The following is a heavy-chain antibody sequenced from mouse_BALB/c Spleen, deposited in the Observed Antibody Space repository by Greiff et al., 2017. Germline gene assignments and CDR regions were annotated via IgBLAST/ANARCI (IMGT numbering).Heavy chain of an antibody. J-gene: IGHJ3*01. V-gene: IGHV5-4*02. D-gene: IGHD2-1*01. CDR2: ISDGGSYT. Sequence: EVQVVESGGGLVKPGGSLKLSCAASGFTFSDYYMYWVRQTPEKRLEWVATISDGGSYTYYPDSVKGRFTISRDNAKNNLYLQMSSLKSEDTAMYYCARDPHYGNYEEGFAYWGQGTLVTVSA. CDR1: GFTFSDYY. CDR3: ARDPHYGNYEEGFAY.